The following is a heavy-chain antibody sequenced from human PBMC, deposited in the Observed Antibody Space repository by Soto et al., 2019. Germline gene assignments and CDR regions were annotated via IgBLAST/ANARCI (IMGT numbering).Heavy chain of an antibody. CDR2: IIPIFGTA. J-gene: IGHJ5*02. Sequence: SVKVSCKASGGTFSSYAISWVRQAPGQGLEWMGGIIPIFGTANYAQKFQGRVTITADKSTSTAYMELSSLRSEDTAVYYCAREVVGATIGRFDPWGQGTLVTVS. D-gene: IGHD1-26*01. CDR3: AREVVGATIGRFDP. V-gene: IGHV1-69*06. CDR1: GGTFSSYA.